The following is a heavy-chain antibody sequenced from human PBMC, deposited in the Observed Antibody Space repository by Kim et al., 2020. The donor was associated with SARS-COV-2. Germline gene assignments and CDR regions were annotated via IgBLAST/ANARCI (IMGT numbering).Heavy chain of an antibody. Sequence: ASVKVSCKASGYTFTSYYMHWVRQAPGQGLEWMGIINPSGGSTSYAQKFQGRVTMTRDTSTSTVYMELSSLRSEDTAVYYCAREYSWVTYYYYGMDVWGQGTTVTVSS. V-gene: IGHV1-46*01. CDR2: INPSGGST. J-gene: IGHJ6*02. CDR1: GYTFTSYY. CDR3: AREYSWVTYYYYGMDV. D-gene: IGHD1-1*01.